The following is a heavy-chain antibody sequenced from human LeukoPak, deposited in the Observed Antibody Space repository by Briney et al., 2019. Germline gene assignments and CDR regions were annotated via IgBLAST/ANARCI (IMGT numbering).Heavy chain of an antibody. CDR2: IKKDGSEK. Sequence: GGSLRLSSAASGFTFSRYWMSWVRQAPGKGLEWVANIKKDGSEKYYVDSVKGRFTISRDNAKNSLYLQMNSLRAEDTAVYYCAREHANYYGSGDAFDIWGQGTMVTVSS. CDR1: GFTFSRYW. D-gene: IGHD3-10*01. CDR3: AREHANYYGSGDAFDI. V-gene: IGHV3-7*01. J-gene: IGHJ3*02.